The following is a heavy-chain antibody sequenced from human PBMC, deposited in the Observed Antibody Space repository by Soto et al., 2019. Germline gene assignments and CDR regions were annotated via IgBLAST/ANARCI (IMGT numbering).Heavy chain of an antibody. CDR2: VYNSGST. Sequence: PSETLSLTCTVSGGSISSNYWTWIRQPPGKGLEWIGYVYNSGSTNYNPSLKSRVTISEDTSKSQFSLKATSLTAADMAVYYCARARKATYITGGFDSWGQGTLVTVSS. V-gene: IGHV4-59*01. D-gene: IGHD3-3*01. J-gene: IGHJ4*02. CDR1: GGSISSNY. CDR3: ARARKATYITGGFDS.